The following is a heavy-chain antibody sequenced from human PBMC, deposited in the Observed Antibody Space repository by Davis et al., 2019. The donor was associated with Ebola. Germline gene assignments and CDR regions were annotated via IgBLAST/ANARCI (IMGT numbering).Heavy chain of an antibody. Sequence: GESLKISCAASGFTVSSNYMSWVRQAPGKGLEWVSVIYSGGSTYYADSVKGRFTISRDNSKNTLYLQMNSLRAEDTAVYYCARDLALFVTTYIFDYWGQGTLVTVSS. V-gene: IGHV3-66*01. J-gene: IGHJ4*02. CDR3: ARDLALFVTTYIFDY. CDR2: IYSGGST. CDR1: GFTVSSNY. D-gene: IGHD4-17*01.